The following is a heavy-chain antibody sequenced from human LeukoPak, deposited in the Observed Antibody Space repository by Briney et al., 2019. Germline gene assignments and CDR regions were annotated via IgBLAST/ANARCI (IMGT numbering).Heavy chain of an antibody. D-gene: IGHD1-14*01. Sequence: PSETLSLTCTVSGGSISSSSYYWGWIRQPPGKGLEWIGSIYHSGSTNYNPSLKSRVTVSVDTSKNQFSLKLSSVTAADTAVYYCARGYTLDYWGQGTLVTVSS. CDR2: IYHSGST. CDR3: ARGYTLDY. V-gene: IGHV4-39*07. J-gene: IGHJ4*02. CDR1: GGSISSSSYY.